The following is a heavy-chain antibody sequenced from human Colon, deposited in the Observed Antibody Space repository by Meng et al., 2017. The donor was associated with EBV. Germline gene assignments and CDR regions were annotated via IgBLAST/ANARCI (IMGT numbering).Heavy chain of an antibody. CDR2: IYRGGGT. CDR1: GGSRSTSDW. CDR3: ARVRVIPAAVGFDY. D-gene: IGHD2-2*01. Sequence: QGELEGWGPGLLEPSGALSLLCAVSGGSRSTSDWGSWVRQPPGKGLEWIGEIYRGGGTNYNPSFKSRVTISVDTSNNHFSLKLSYVTAADMAVYYCARVRVIPAAVGFDYWGQGTLVTVSS. V-gene: IGHV4-4*02. J-gene: IGHJ4*02.